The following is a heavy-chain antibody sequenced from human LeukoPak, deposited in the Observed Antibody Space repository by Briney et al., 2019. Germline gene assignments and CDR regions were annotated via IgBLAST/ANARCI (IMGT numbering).Heavy chain of an antibody. D-gene: IGHD2-21*02. CDR2: ISYDGSNK. V-gene: IGHV3-30*18. J-gene: IGHJ3*02. CDR1: GFTYSSYG. Sequence: GGSLRLSCAASGFTYSSYGMHWVRQAPGKGLERVAVISYDGSNKYYADSVKGRFTISRDNSKNTLYLQMNSLRAEDTAVYYCAKDLGDSEAPSDAFDIWGQGTMVTVSS. CDR3: AKDLGDSEAPSDAFDI.